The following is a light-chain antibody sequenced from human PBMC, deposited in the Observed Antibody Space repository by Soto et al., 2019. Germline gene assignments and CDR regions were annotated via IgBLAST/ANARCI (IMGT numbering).Light chain of an antibody. V-gene: IGLV2-14*01. CDR2: DVS. CDR3: SSFTTRSTLV. CDR1: SSDVGSFDS. J-gene: IGLJ1*01. Sequence: QSVLTQPASVSDSPGQSITISCTGTSSDVGSFDSVAWYQHNPGKAPKLMIYDVSNRPSGVSSRFSGSKSGNTASLSISGLQTEEEANYSCSSFTTRSTLVFGTGTKVTVL.